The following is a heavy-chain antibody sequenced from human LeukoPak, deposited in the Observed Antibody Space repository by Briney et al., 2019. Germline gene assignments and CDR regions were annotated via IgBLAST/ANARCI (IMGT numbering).Heavy chain of an antibody. V-gene: IGHV3-11*06. J-gene: IGHJ1*01. D-gene: IGHD1-26*01. CDR1: GFTFSDYY. Sequence: GGSLRLSCAASGFTFSDYYLTWIRQAPGKGLEWVSYISSSSSDTNYADSVRGRFTISRDNANKSLYPQMNSLRDEDTAVYYCARVGAPWYFQHWGQGALVTVSS. CDR2: ISSSSSDT. CDR3: ARVGAPWYFQH.